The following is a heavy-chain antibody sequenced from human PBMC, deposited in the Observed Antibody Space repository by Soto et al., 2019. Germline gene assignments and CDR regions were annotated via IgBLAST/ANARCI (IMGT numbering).Heavy chain of an antibody. D-gene: IGHD4-17*01. Sequence: GGSLRLSCAASGFTFSSYAVSWVRQAPGKGLDWVSAISNSGGDTYYADSVKGRFTISRDNAKNTLYLQVDSLRAEDTAVYYCARESFGDYVKWGQGTLVTVSS. J-gene: IGHJ4*02. CDR1: GFTFSSYA. CDR2: ISNSGGDT. CDR3: ARESFGDYVK. V-gene: IGHV3-23*01.